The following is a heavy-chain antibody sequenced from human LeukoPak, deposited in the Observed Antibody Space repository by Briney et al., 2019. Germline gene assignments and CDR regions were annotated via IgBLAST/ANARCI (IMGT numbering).Heavy chain of an antibody. V-gene: IGHV4-34*01. CDR1: GGSFSGYY. CDR3: ARDHCSSTSCYTDAFDI. D-gene: IGHD2-2*02. CDR2: INHSGST. Sequence: SETLSLTCAVYGGSFSGYYWSWIRQPPGKGLEWIGEINHSGSTNYNPSLKSRVTISVDTSKNQFSLKLSSVTAADMAVYYCARDHCSSTSCYTDAFDIWGQGTMVTVSS. J-gene: IGHJ3*02.